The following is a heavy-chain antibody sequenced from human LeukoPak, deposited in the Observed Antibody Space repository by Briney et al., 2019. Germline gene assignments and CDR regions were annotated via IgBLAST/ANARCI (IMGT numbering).Heavy chain of an antibody. CDR3: AKMAIAKGATQGRGFLQFDL. CDR1: GFTFDNHA. J-gene: IGHJ5*02. Sequence: GGSLRLPCAASGFTFDNHAMTWVRQAPGKGLEWVSLITGTGFDTYTANSVKGRFITSRDNSKNSLYLRLNSLRPEDTAMYYCAKMAIAKGATQGRGFLQFDLWGQGTLVTVSS. D-gene: IGHD2-21*01. V-gene: IGHV3-23*01. CDR2: ITGTGFDT.